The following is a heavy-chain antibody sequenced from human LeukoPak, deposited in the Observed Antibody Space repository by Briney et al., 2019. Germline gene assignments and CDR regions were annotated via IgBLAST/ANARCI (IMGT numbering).Heavy chain of an antibody. V-gene: IGHV3-11*05. CDR2: ISSSSDYT. CDR3: ARVRVGTTNRFDY. CDR1: GFTFSDYY. D-gene: IGHD1-26*01. J-gene: IGHJ4*02. Sequence: GGSLRLSCAASGFTFSDYYMTWIRQAPGKGLECVSYISSSSDYTNYPDSVKGRFTISRDNAKNSLYLQMNSLRAEDTAVYYCARVRVGTTNRFDYWGQGTLVTVSS.